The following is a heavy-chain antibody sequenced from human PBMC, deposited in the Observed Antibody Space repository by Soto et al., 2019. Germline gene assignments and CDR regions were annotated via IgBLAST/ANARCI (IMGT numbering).Heavy chain of an antibody. D-gene: IGHD1-26*01. CDR2: IGISGNTI. J-gene: IGHJ4*02. V-gene: IGHV3-48*03. Sequence: EVQLVESGGGLVQPGGSLRPSCAASGFTFSSYEMNWVRQAPGKGLEWVSYIGISGNTIYFADSVKGRFTISRDNAKNSLYLQMNSLTAEDTAVYYCVRDLVGAPTFDFWGQGTLVTVSS. CDR1: GFTFSSYE. CDR3: VRDLVGAPTFDF.